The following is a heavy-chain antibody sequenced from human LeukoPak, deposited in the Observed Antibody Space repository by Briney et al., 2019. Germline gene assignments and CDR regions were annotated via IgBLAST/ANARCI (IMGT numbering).Heavy chain of an antibody. J-gene: IGHJ4*02. CDR3: AREAIHPGTLDY. CDR1: GFPFRSYW. V-gene: IGHV3-74*01. Sequence: GGSLRLSCAASGFPFRSYWMHWVRQAPGKGLEWVSRITNDGSSARYADSVKGRFTIPRDNARNTLYLQMNSLRVEDTAIYYCAREAIHPGTLDYWGQGTLVSVSS. CDR2: ITNDGSSA. D-gene: IGHD1-1*01.